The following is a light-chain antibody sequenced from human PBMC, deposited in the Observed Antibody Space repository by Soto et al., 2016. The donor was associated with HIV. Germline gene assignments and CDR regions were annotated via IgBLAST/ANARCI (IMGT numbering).Light chain of an antibody. CDR1: ALPKQY. Sequence: SYELTQPPSVSVSPGQTARITCSGDALPKQYAYWYQQKPGQAPVLVIYRDIERPSGIPERFSGSSPGTTVTLTISGVQAEDDADYYCQSADSSGTYRVFGGGTKLTVL. J-gene: IGLJ3*02. CDR3: QSADSSGTYRV. V-gene: IGLV3-25*03. CDR2: RDI.